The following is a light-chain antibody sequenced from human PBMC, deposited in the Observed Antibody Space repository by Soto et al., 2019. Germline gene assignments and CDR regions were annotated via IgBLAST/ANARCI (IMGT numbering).Light chain of an antibody. Sequence: QSALTQPASVSGSPGQSITISCTGTSSDVGRYNLVSWHQQHPGKAPKLMIYGVSKRPSGLSNRFSGSKSGNTASLTISGLQAEDEADYYCCSYAGSSTYVFGTGTKLTVL. V-gene: IGLV2-23*02. CDR1: SSDVGRYNL. CDR2: GVS. CDR3: CSYAGSSTYV. J-gene: IGLJ1*01.